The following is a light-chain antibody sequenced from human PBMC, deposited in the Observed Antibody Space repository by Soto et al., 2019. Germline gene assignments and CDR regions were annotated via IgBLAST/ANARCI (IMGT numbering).Light chain of an antibody. V-gene: IGLV2-14*01. J-gene: IGLJ1*01. CDR3: SSYTSSSRYV. CDR1: RSTIGGYNF. CDR2: DVS. Sequence: QSALTQPASVSGFPGQSSPISSTGTRSTIGGYNFVSWYQQHPGKAPKFMIYDVSIRPSGVSNRFSGSKSGNTASLTISGLQAEDEAEYYCSSYTSSSRYVFGTGTKVTVL.